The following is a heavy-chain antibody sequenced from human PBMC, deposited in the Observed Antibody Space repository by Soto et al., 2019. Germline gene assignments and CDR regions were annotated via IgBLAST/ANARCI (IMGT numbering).Heavy chain of an antibody. CDR3: ARACSSNSCYDDFDY. CDR1: GGFISSYY. V-gene: IGHV4-4*07. CDR2: IYTSGST. J-gene: IGHJ4*02. Sequence: PSETLSLTCTVSGGFISSYYWSWIRQPAGKGLEWIGRIYTSGSTNYNPSLKSRVTMSVDTSKNQFSLKLSSVTAADTAVYYCARACSSNSCYDDFDYWGQGTLVTVYS. D-gene: IGHD2-2*01.